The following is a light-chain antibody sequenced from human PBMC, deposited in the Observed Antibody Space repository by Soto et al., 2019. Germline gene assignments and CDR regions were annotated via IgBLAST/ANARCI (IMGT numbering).Light chain of an antibody. CDR2: DES. CDR3: QKYHDWPLT. J-gene: IGKJ4*01. CDR1: QSISRS. Sequence: VLTQSPAILSLSPWDRATLSCRASQSISRSLAWYQQKTGQAPRLLISDESTRATGIPDRFSGSGSSTEFNLTISSLQSEDFAVYYCQKYHDWPLTCGGGTKVDIK. V-gene: IGKV3-15*01.